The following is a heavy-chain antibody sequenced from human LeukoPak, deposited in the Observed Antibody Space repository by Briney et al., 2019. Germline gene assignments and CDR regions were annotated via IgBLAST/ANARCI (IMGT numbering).Heavy chain of an antibody. CDR2: IRGSGGST. CDR1: GFTFSSSA. Sequence: GGSLRLSCTASGFTFSSSAMSWVRQAPGKGLEWVSGIRGSGGSTYYGDSVQGRFTISRDSSKNTLYLQMNSLRAEDTAVYFCARDPYCGGDCYPYYYFGMDVWGQGTTVTVSS. CDR3: ARDPYCGGDCYPYYYFGMDV. D-gene: IGHD2-21*02. J-gene: IGHJ6*02. V-gene: IGHV3-23*01.